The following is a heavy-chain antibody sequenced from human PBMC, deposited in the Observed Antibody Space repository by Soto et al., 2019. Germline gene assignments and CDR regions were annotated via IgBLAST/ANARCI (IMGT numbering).Heavy chain of an antibody. CDR1: GYTFTSYY. J-gene: IGHJ3*02. D-gene: IGHD6-19*01. V-gene: IGHV1-46*01. CDR3: ARDHPSTQWLVLNAFDI. Sequence: ASVKVSCKASGYTFTSYYMHWVRQAPGQGLEWMGIINPSGGSTSYAQKFQGRVTMTRDTSTSTVYMELSSLRSEDTAVYYCARDHPSTQWLVLNAFDIWGQGTMVTVSS. CDR2: INPSGGST.